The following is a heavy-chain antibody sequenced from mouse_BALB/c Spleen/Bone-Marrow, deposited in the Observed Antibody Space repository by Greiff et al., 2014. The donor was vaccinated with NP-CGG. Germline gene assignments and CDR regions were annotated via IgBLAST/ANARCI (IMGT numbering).Heavy chain of an antibody. CDR1: GYAFSSYW. CDR3: ARGVPMDY. Sequence: VQLVESGAELVRPGSSVKISCKASGYAFSSYWMNWVKQRPGQGLEWIGQIYPGDGDTNYNGKFKGEATLTADKSSSTAYMQLSSLTSEDSAVYFCARGVPMDYWGQGTSVTVSS. CDR2: IYPGDGDT. V-gene: IGHV1-80*01. J-gene: IGHJ4*01.